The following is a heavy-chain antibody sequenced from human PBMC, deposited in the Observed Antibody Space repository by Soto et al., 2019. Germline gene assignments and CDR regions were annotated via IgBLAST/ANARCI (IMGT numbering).Heavy chain of an antibody. D-gene: IGHD3-22*01. V-gene: IGHV3-30-3*01. Sequence: GGSLRLSCAASGFTFSSYAMHWVRQAPGKGLEWVAVISYDGSNKYYADSVKGRFTISRDNSKNTLYLQMNSLRAEDTAVYYCARDVNPYYYDSSGYYSGWFDPWGQGTLVTVPQ. J-gene: IGHJ5*02. CDR2: ISYDGSNK. CDR1: GFTFSSYA. CDR3: ARDVNPYYYDSSGYYSGWFDP.